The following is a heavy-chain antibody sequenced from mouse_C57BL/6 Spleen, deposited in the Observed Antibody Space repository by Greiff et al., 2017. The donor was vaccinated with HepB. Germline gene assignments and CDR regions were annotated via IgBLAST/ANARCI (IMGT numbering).Heavy chain of an antibody. CDR2: IRLKSDNYAT. V-gene: IGHV6-3*01. Sequence: EVQGVESGGGLVQPGGSMKLSCVASGFTFSNYWMNWVRQSPEKGLEWVAQIRLKSDNYATHYAESVKGRFTISRDDSKSSVYLQMNNLRAEDTGIYYCTDGNYGGYAMDYWGQGTSVTVSS. CDR3: TDGNYGGYAMDY. CDR1: GFTFSNYW. J-gene: IGHJ4*01. D-gene: IGHD2-1*01.